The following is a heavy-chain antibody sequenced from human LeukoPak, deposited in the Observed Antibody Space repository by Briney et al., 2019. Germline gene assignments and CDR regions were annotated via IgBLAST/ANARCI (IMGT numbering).Heavy chain of an antibody. CDR2: ISGSSSYI. V-gene: IGHV3-21*01. J-gene: IGHJ6*03. CDR3: ARLMWELPPHYYYMDV. Sequence: GGSLRLSCAASGFTFSSYSMNWVRQAPGKGLEWVSSISGSSSYIYYADSVKGRFTISRDNAKNSLYLQMNSLRAEDTAVYYCARLMWELPPHYYYMDVWGKGTTVTISS. D-gene: IGHD1-26*01. CDR1: GFTFSSYS.